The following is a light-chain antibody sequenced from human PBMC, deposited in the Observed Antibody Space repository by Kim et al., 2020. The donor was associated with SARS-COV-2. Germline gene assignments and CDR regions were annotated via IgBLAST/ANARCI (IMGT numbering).Light chain of an antibody. Sequence: QPVLTQPPSASGTPGQRVTLSCSGSSSNIGSNNVVWYQQLPGAAPNLLIYSNNQRPSGIPDRFSGSRSGTSASLAISGLQSRVEAYYYCAVWDDSLKQGVFGGGTQLTVL. V-gene: IGLV1-44*01. CDR3: AVWDDSLKQGV. CDR1: SSNIGSNN. J-gene: IGLJ3*02. CDR2: SNN.